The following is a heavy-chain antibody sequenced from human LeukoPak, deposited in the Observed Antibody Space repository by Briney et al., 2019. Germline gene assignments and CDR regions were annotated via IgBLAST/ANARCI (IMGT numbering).Heavy chain of an antibody. V-gene: IGHV4-59*13. CDR2: IHYSGIT. J-gene: IGHJ4*02. Sequence: SETLSLTCNVSGASISTYYWSWIRQSPGKGLEWIGYIHYSGITNYNPSLKNRVTISVDTSKNQFSLRLSAVTAADTAVYYCARERAEVTIPGGHFDYWGQGTLVTVSS. D-gene: IGHD2-15*01. CDR3: ARERAEVTIPGGHFDY. CDR1: GASISTYY.